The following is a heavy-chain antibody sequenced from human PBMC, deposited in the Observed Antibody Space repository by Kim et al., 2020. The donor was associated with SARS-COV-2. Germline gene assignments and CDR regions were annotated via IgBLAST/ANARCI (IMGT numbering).Heavy chain of an antibody. CDR3: ARATTRYYGMDV. CDR2: IIPIFGTA. CDR1: GGTFSSYA. D-gene: IGHD4-4*01. Sequence: SVKVSCKASGGTFSSYAISWVRQAPGQGLEWMGGIIPIFGTANYAQKFQGRVTITADESTSTAYMELSSLRSEDTAVYYCARATTRYYGMDVWGQGTTVTVSS. J-gene: IGHJ6*02. V-gene: IGHV1-69*13.